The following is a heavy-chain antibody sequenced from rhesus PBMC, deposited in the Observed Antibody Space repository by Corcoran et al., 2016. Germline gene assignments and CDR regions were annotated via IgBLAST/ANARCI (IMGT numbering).Heavy chain of an antibody. D-gene: IGHD6-25*01. CDR2: ISGSSGST. Sequence: QLQLQESGPGLVKPSETLSLTCAVSGGSVSSNYWTWLVPPPGTGLEWIGRISGSSGSTDDNPSLQSRVTTSTDTSKNQFSLKRSSMTAADTAVDYWARGRQLECGDYWGQGVLVTVSS. CDR1: GGSVSSNY. J-gene: IGHJ4*01. CDR3: ARGRQLECGDY. V-gene: IGHV4-173*01.